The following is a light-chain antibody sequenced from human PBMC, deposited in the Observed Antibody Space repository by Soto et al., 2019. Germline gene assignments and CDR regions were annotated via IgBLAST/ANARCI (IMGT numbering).Light chain of an antibody. Sequence: IVMTQSPATLSVSPGERATLSCRASQTISANLAWYQQRPGQAPRLLIYGASTRATGIPARFSGSGSGTEFTLTISSLQSEDFAVYYCQQYNNWPLTFGQGTRLENK. J-gene: IGKJ5*01. V-gene: IGKV3-15*01. CDR1: QTISAN. CDR2: GAS. CDR3: QQYNNWPLT.